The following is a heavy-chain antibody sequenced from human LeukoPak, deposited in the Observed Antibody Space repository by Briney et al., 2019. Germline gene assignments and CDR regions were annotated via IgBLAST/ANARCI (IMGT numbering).Heavy chain of an antibody. Sequence: GGSLRLSCAASRFTFDDYGMSWVRQAPGKGLEWFSGIDWNGGSTGYADSVKGRFTISRDNAKNSLYLQMNSLRAEDTALYYCARARGSSTTYYYHYMDVWGKGTTVTVSS. CDR2: IDWNGGST. CDR1: RFTFDDYG. J-gene: IGHJ6*03. D-gene: IGHD6-6*01. CDR3: ARARGSSTTYYYHYMDV. V-gene: IGHV3-20*04.